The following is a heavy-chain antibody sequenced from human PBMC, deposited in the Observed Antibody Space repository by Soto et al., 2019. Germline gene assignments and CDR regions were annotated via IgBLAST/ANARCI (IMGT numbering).Heavy chain of an antibody. V-gene: IGHV4-39*01. CDR2: IYYSGST. CDR3: ARQYFDYANAFDV. D-gene: IGHD3-9*01. J-gene: IGHJ3*01. CDR1: GCSISSSSYY. Sequence: SETLSLTCTVSGCSISSSSYYWCWILQPPGKGLEWIGSIYYSGSTYYNPSLKSRVTISVDTSKNQFSLKLSSVTAADTAVYYCARQYFDYANAFDVWGKGTMVTVSS.